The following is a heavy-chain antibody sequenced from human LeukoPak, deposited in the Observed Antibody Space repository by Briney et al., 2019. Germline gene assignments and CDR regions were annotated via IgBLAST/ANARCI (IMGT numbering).Heavy chain of an antibody. CDR3: ARDGSSGWYSYYFDY. CDR1: GESFSDYY. Sequence: SETLSLTCRVYGESFSDYYCAWIRQPPGKGLEWIGELNHVGRTTYNPSLKSRVTISVDTSKNQFSLKLSSVTAADTAVYYCARDGSSGWYSYYFDYWGQGTLVTVSS. D-gene: IGHD6-19*01. J-gene: IGHJ4*02. V-gene: IGHV4-34*01. CDR2: LNHVGRT.